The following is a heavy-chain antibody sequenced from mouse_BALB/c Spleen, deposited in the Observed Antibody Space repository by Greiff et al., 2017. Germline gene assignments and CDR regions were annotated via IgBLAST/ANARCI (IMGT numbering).Heavy chain of an antibody. J-gene: IGHJ4*01. D-gene: IGHD1-1*02. Sequence: VKVVESGPGLVAPSQSLSITCTVSGFSLTSYGVHWVRQPPGKGLEWLGVIWAGGSTNYNSALMSRLSISKDNSKSQVFLKMNSLQTDDTAMYYCAREPLRYGYYAMDYWGQGTSVTVSS. CDR3: AREPLRYGYYAMDY. CDR2: IWAGGST. V-gene: IGHV2-9*02. CDR1: GFSLTSYG.